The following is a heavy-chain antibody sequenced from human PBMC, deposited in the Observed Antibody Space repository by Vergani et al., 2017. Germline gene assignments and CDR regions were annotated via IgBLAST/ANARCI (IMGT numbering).Heavy chain of an antibody. CDR1: GGSISSGSYY. D-gene: IGHD3-16*02. CDR2: IYYSGST. J-gene: IGHJ6*02. Sequence: QLQLQESGPGLVKPSETLSLTCTVSGGSISSGSYYWSWIRQHPGKGLEWIGYIYYSGSTYYNPSLKSRVTISVDTSKNQFSLKLSSVTAADTAVYYCARASYDYVWGSYPSIGGMDVWGQGTTVTVSS. CDR3: ARASYDYVWGSYPSIGGMDV. V-gene: IGHV4-31*03.